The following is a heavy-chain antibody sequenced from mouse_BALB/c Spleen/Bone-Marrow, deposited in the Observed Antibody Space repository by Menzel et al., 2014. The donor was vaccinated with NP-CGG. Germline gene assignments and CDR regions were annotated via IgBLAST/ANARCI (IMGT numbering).Heavy chain of an antibody. CDR1: GYTFTSYY. D-gene: IGHD3-3*01. J-gene: IGHJ3*01. CDR2: INPSNGGT. V-gene: IGHV1S81*02. Sequence: VKLMESGAELVKPGASVKLSCKSSGYTFTSYYMYWVKQRPGQGLEWIGGINPSNGGTNFNEKFKSKATLTVDNSSSSAYMQLSSLASEDSAVYYCTREGTFFAYWGQGTLVTVSA. CDR3: TREGTFFAY.